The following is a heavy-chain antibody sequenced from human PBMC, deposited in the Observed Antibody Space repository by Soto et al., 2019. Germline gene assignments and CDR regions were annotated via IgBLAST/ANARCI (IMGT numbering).Heavy chain of an antibody. D-gene: IGHD2-2*01. CDR1: GFSLSTSGVG. CDR2: VYSNDDK. V-gene: IGHV2-5*01. J-gene: IGHJ3*01. CDR3: GHRLAVGSNSF. Sequence: QITLEESGPTLVKPTQTLTLTCSFSGFSLSTSGVGVEWIRQPPGKAPEWLALVYSNDDKRYSPSVKSRVSITKDTSKNRVVLTMTNVHPVDTATYYCGHRLAVGSNSFWGQGTMVTVSS.